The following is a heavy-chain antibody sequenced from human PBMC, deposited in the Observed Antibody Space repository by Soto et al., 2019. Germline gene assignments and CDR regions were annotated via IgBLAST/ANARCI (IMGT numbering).Heavy chain of an antibody. CDR2: ISYDGKNK. J-gene: IGHJ4*02. CDR3: GKDRDTYGAEYIFDY. V-gene: IGHV3-30*18. Sequence: QVQLVESGGGVVQPGRSLRLSCAASGFTFSTYGMHWVRQAPGKGLEWVAVISYDGKNKYYADSVKGRFTISRDNSKNTLYLKMNNLRAEDTAVYYCGKDRDTYGAEYIFDYWGQGALVTVSS. CDR1: GFTFSTYG. D-gene: IGHD5-18*01.